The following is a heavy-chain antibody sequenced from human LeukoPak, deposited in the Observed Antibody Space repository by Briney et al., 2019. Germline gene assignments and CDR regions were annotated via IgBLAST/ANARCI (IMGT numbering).Heavy chain of an antibody. CDR3: AKAVRSMVTGGGYFDS. CDR2: LSGGGDSR. Sequence: GGSLRLSCAASGFTFSSYAMSWVRQAPGKGLEWVSSLSGGGDSRYYADSVMGWFTISRDNSKNTLYLQMNSLRAEDTAVYYCAKAVRSMVTGGGYFDSWGQGTLVTVSS. D-gene: IGHD3-10*01. J-gene: IGHJ4*02. V-gene: IGHV3-23*01. CDR1: GFTFSSYA.